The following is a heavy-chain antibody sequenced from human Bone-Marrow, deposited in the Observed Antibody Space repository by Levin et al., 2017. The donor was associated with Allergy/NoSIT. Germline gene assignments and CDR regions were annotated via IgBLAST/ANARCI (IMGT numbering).Heavy chain of an antibody. Sequence: SQTLSLTCTVSGGSISSYYWSWIRQPAGKGLEWIGRIYTSGSTNYNPSLKSRVTMSVDTSKNQFSLKLSSVTAADTAVYYCAREGAYSPLDYYYYGMDVWGQGTTVTVSS. D-gene: IGHD1-26*01. CDR3: AREGAYSPLDYYYYGMDV. V-gene: IGHV4-4*07. CDR1: GGSISSYY. J-gene: IGHJ6*02. CDR2: IYTSGST.